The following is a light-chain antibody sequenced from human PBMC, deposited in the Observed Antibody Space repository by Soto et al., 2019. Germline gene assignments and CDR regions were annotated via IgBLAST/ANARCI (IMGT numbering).Light chain of an antibody. J-gene: IGLJ3*02. CDR1: TSDVGGFNY. CDR3: SSYTSSSSWV. CDR2: EVS. Sequence: QSVLTQPASVSGSPGQSITISCIGTTSDVGGFNYVFWYQQHPGKAPKLMIYEVSDRPSGISNRFSGSKSGNTASLTISGLQAEDEADYYCSSYTSSSSWVFGGGTKLTVL. V-gene: IGLV2-14*01.